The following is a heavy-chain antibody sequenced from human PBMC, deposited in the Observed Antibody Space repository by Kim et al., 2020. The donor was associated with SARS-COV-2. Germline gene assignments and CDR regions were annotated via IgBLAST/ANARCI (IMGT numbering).Heavy chain of an antibody. CDR3: ARINSNWFPYWYFDL. Sequence: GGSLRLSCSASGFSVSSSYLSWVRQAPGKGLEWVSFIYSGGSTEYADSVKGRFTLSRDNSNNSLYLQMHSLRAEDTAVYYCARINSNWFPYWYFDLWGRGTLVPVFS. V-gene: IGHV3-53*01. CDR2: IYSGGST. D-gene: IGHD6-13*01. J-gene: IGHJ2*01. CDR1: GFSVSSSY.